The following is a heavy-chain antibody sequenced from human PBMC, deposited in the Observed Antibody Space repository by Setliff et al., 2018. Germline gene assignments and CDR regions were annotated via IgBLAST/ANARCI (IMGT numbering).Heavy chain of an antibody. CDR1: GYTFTSYG. D-gene: IGHD1-26*01. J-gene: IGHJ6*03. CDR2: ISAYNGNT. CDR3: ARGPSLSSGDYMEV. Sequence: ASVKVSCKASGYTFTSYGISWVRQAPGQGLEGMGWISAYNGNTNYAQKLQGRVTMTKDTSTSTAYMELRSLRADDTAVYYCARGPSLSSGDYMEVWGKGTTVTVSS. V-gene: IGHV1-18*01.